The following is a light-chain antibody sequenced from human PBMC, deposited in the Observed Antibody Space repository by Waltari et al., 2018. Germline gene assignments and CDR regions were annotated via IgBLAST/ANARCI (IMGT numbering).Light chain of an antibody. Sequence: QSALTQPASVSGSPGQSITISCTGTSSDVGSYNLVSWYQQHPGKAPKLMIYEVSKRPSGVSNRFSGSKSDNTASPTISGLQAEDEADYYCCSYAGSSTFVFGGGTKLTVL. V-gene: IGLV2-23*02. CDR2: EVS. CDR1: SSDVGSYNL. J-gene: IGLJ3*02. CDR3: CSYAGSSTFV.